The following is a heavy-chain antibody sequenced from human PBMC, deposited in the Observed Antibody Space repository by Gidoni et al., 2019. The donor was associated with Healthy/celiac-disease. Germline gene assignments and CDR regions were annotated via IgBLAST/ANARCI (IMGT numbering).Heavy chain of an antibody. J-gene: IGHJ3*02. V-gene: IGHV3-9*01. CDR2: INWNSGTI. CDR3: AKDTGYYGSGSYFSDAFDI. Sequence: EVELVESGGGLVQPGRSLRISCAASGFTFDDYAMHWVRQAPGKGLEWVSGINWNSGTIDYAGSVKGRFTISRDNAKNSLYLQMNSLRAEDTAFYYCAKDTGYYGSGSYFSDAFDIWGQGTMVTVSS. D-gene: IGHD3-10*01. CDR1: GFTFDDYA.